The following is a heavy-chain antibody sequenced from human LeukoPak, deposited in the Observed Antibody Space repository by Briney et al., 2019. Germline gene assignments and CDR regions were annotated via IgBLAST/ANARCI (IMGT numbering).Heavy chain of an antibody. CDR1: GFAFSSYG. J-gene: IGHJ6*02. CDR2: ISYDGSNK. CDR3: AKGLSGSYYNAFYYYGVDV. V-gene: IGHV3-30*18. Sequence: GGSLRLSCAASGFAFSSYGMHWVRQAPGKGLEWVAVISYDGSNKYYADSVKGRFTISRDNSKNTLYLQMNSLRAEDTAVYYCAKGLSGSYYNAFYYYGVDVWGQGTTVTVSS. D-gene: IGHD3-10*01.